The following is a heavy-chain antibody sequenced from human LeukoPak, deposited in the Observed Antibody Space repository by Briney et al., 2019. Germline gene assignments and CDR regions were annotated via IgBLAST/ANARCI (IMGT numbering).Heavy chain of an antibody. CDR2: IYYSGST. Sequence: PSETLSLTCTVSGGSISSGGYYWSWIRQHPGKGLEWIGYIYYSGSTYYNPSLKSRVTISVDTSKNQFSLKLSSVTAADTAVYYCASSLRSGPHRTDILTGINDYWGQGTLVTVSS. CDR3: ASSLRSGPHRTDILTGINDY. CDR1: GGSISSGGYY. D-gene: IGHD3-9*01. V-gene: IGHV4-31*03. J-gene: IGHJ4*02.